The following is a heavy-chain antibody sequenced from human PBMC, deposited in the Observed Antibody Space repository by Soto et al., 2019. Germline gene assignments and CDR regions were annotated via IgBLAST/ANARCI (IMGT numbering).Heavy chain of an antibody. D-gene: IGHD3-16*01. J-gene: IGHJ6*02. V-gene: IGHV3-72*01. CDR3: TVRGSGMDV. Sequence: EVQLVESGGGLVQPGGSPRLSCAASGFTFSDHYMDWVRQAPGKGLEWVGRSRNKANSYTTEYAASVKGRFTISRDDSKNALYLQMNSLKTEDTAVYYCTVRGSGMDVWGQGTTVTVSS. CDR1: GFTFSDHY. CDR2: SRNKANSYTT.